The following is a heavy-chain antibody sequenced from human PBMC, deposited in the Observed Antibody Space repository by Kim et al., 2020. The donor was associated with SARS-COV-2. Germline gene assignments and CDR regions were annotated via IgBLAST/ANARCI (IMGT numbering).Heavy chain of an antibody. CDR2: ISGSGGST. CDR3: AKAVRGAYYYGSGSYDSDY. V-gene: IGHV3-23*01. D-gene: IGHD3-10*01. CDR1: GFTFSSYA. Sequence: GGSLRLSCAASGFTFSSYAMSWVRQAPGKGLEWVSAISGSGGSTYYADSVKGRFTISRDNSKNTLYLQMNSLRAEDTAVYYCAKAVRGAYYYGSGSYDSDYWGQGTLLTVSS. J-gene: IGHJ4*02.